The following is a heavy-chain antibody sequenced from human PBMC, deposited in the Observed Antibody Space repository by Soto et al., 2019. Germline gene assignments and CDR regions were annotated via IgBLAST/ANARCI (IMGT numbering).Heavy chain of an antibody. V-gene: IGHV3-7*01. D-gene: IGHD3-3*01. CDR3: ARDGPNYDFWSGRRDY. Sequence: PGGSLRLSCASSGVTFSISGVGGVLKTPGKGLEWVANIKQDGSEKYYVDSVKGRFTISRDNAKNSLYLQMNTLRAEDTAVYYCARDGPNYDFWSGRRDYWGQGTLVTVSS. CDR1: GVTFSISG. CDR2: IKQDGSEK. J-gene: IGHJ4*02.